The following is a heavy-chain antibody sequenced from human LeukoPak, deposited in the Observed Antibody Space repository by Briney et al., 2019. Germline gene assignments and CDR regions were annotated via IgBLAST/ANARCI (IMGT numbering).Heavy chain of an antibody. Sequence: PSETLSLTCTVSGGSISSGGYYWSWIRQHPGKGLEWIGYIYYSGSTYYNPSLKSRVTISVDTSKNQFSLKLSSVTAADTAVYYCARDMLEEAFDYWGQGTLVTVSS. CDR3: ARDMLEEAFDY. CDR2: IYYSGST. CDR1: GGSISSGGYY. J-gene: IGHJ4*02. D-gene: IGHD3-16*01. V-gene: IGHV4-31*03.